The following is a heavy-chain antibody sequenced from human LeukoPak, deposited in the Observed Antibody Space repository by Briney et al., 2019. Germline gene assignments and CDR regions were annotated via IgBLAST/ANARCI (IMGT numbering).Heavy chain of an antibody. J-gene: IGHJ5*02. CDR3: ARDLGYCSSTSCPYNWFDP. D-gene: IGHD2-2*01. CDR1: GYTFTNYY. CDR2: MNPNSGNT. V-gene: IGHV1-8*03. Sequence: GASVQVSSKPSGYTFTNYYSNGVRRATAQAREWRGWMNPNSGNTGYAHNFQGRVTITSETSVNTAYMKVVSLITMDPAVYYCARDLGYCSSTSCPYNWFDPWGQGTLVTVSS.